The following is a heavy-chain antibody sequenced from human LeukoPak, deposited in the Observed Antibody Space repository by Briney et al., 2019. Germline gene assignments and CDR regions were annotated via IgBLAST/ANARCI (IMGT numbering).Heavy chain of an antibody. CDR1: GFTFSSYA. J-gene: IGHJ3*02. CDR2: ISDCGDST. D-gene: IGHD1/OR15-1a*01. Sequence: GASLRLSCAVSGFTFSSYAMSWVRQAPGKGLEWVSDISDCGDSTYYGDSVKGRFTISRDNSKNTLSLQMNSLRAEDTAVYYCARTEGTLYAFDIWGQGTMVTASS. V-gene: IGHV3-23*01. CDR3: ARTEGTLYAFDI.